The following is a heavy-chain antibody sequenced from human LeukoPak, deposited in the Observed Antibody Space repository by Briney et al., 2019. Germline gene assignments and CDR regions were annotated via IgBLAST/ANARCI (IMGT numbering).Heavy chain of an antibody. CDR3: ARQDYSSCYYFDH. Sequence: PSETLSLTRSVSGGSIRSGRLLWRWIRAPAGRRLEWIGRIYTSCSTNYHPSLRRRITISVATSNNQLSLQLSSVSAADTAVYYCARQDYSSCYYFDHWGQGILVTVSS. CDR1: GGSIRSGRLL. V-gene: IGHV4-61*02. D-gene: IGHD3-22*01. J-gene: IGHJ4*02. CDR2: IYTSCST.